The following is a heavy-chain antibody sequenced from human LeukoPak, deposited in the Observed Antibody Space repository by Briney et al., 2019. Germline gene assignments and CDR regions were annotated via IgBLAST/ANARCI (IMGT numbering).Heavy chain of an antibody. V-gene: IGHV4-39*01. CDR1: DGSISKAVYS. Sequence: SETLSLTCIVPDGSISKAVYSWGWIRQPPGKGLEWIGTIYYGGSAARNAPLKSRVTISVDKSRNQFSLNLSSVTAADTAIYYCARQGIGVFDSWGQGILVTVSS. J-gene: IGHJ4*02. CDR3: ARQGIGVFDS. CDR2: IYYGGSA. D-gene: IGHD3-16*01.